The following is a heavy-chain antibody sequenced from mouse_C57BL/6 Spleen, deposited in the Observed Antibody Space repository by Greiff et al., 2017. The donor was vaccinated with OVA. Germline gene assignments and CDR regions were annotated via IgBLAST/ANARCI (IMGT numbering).Heavy chain of an antibody. V-gene: IGHV1-53*01. J-gene: IGHJ2*01. CDR2: INPSNGGT. Sequence: QVQLQQPGTELVKPGASVKLSCKASGYTFTSYWMHWVKQRPGQGLEWIGNINPSNGGTNYNEKFKSKATLTVDKSSSTAYMQRSSLTSEDSAVYYCARSHGNRGYYFDYWGQGTTLTVSS. CDR3: ARSHGNRGYYFDY. CDR1: GYTFTSYW.